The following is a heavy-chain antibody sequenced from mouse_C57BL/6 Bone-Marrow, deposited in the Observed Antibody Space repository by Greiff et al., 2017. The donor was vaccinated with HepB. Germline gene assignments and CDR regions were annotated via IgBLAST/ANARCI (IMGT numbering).Heavy chain of an antibody. Sequence: QVQLQQPGAELVMPGASVKLSCKASGYTFTSYWMHWVKQRPGQGLEWIGEIDPSDSYTNYNQKFKGKSTLTVDKSSSTAYMQLSSLTSEDSAVYYCARGGTTVVAAKDYWGKGTSVTVSS. V-gene: IGHV1-69*01. CDR3: ARGGTTVVAAKDY. CDR1: GYTFTSYW. J-gene: IGHJ4*01. D-gene: IGHD1-1*01. CDR2: IDPSDSYT.